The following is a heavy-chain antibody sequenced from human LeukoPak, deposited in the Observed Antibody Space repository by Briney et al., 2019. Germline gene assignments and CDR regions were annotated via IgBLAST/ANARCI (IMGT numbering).Heavy chain of an antibody. CDR1: AFTFSSYG. CDR2: IWYDGSNK. CDR3: ARDRYSSCWSNDFDY. J-gene: IGHJ4*02. Sequence: GGSLRLSCAASAFTFSSYGMHWVRQAPGKGLEWVAVIWYDGSNKYYADSVKGRFTISRDNSKNTLYLQMNSLRAEDTAVYYCARDRYSSCWSNDFDYWGQGTLVTVSS. V-gene: IGHV3-33*01. D-gene: IGHD6-19*01.